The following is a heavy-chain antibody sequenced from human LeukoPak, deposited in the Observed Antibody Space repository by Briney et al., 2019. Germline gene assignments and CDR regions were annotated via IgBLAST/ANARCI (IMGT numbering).Heavy chain of an antibody. V-gene: IGHV3-23*01. CDR2: ISGSGGSK. CDR1: GFTFSSYA. D-gene: IGHD6-19*01. CDR3: AKERESSGWYEGGFDY. Sequence: GGSLRLSCAASGFTFSSYAMSWVRQAPGKGLEWVSAISGSGGSKYYADSVKGRFTISRDNSKNTLYLQMNSLRAEDTAVYYCAKERESSGWYEGGFDYWGQGTLVTVSS. J-gene: IGHJ4*02.